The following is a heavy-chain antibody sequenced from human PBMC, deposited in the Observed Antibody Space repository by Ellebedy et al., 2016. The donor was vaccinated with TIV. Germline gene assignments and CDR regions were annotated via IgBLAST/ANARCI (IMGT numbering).Heavy chain of an antibody. CDR1: GFTFSTYW. V-gene: IGHV3-48*04. Sequence: GESLKISCATSGFTFSTYWMAWVRQAPGKGLEWVSYISGSSNTKDYADSVKGRFTVSRDNAKNSLYLQMNSLTVDDTAEYYCARNGYCTPSNCRSYNWFDPWGQGTLVTVSS. CDR2: ISGSSNTK. D-gene: IGHD2-8*01. CDR3: ARNGYCTPSNCRSYNWFDP. J-gene: IGHJ5*02.